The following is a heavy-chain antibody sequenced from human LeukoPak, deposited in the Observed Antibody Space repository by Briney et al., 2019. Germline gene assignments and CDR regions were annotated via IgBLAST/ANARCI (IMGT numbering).Heavy chain of an antibody. CDR2: INPTGSST. Sequence: ASVKVSCKASGYTLTNYYMHWVRQAPGQGLEWMGLINPTGSSTNYAQRFRGRVTMTRDTSTSTVYMELSSLRSEDTAVYYCAREESGGYFDYWGQGTLVTVSS. D-gene: IGHD2-8*02. CDR3: AREESGGYFDY. CDR1: GYTLTNYY. J-gene: IGHJ4*02. V-gene: IGHV1-46*01.